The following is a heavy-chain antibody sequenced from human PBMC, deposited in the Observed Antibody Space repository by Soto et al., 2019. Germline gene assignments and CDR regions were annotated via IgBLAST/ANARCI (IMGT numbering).Heavy chain of an antibody. J-gene: IGHJ1*01. V-gene: IGHV4-59*12. CDR1: GGSISSYY. CDR2: IYYSGST. D-gene: IGHD4-17*01. CDR3: ARDYGAEYFQH. Sequence: SETLSLTCTVSGGSISSYYWSWIRQPPGKGLEWIGYIYYSGSTNYNPSLKSRVTISVDTSKNQFSLKLSSVTAADTAVYYCARDYGAEYFQHWGQGTLVTVSS.